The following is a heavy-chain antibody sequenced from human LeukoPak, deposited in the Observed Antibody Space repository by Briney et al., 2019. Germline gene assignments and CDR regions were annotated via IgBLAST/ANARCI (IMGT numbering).Heavy chain of an antibody. CDR1: GFTFSSYA. J-gene: IGHJ4*02. CDR3: VRGGRFGELLLDY. D-gene: IGHD3-10*01. Sequence: GGSLRLSCAASGFTFSSYAMSWVRQAPGKGLEWVSAISGSGSNTYYADSVKGRFTISRDNSRNTLYLQMNSLRAEDTAVYSCVRGGRFGELLLDYWGQGTLVTVSS. CDR2: ISGSGSNT. V-gene: IGHV3-23*01.